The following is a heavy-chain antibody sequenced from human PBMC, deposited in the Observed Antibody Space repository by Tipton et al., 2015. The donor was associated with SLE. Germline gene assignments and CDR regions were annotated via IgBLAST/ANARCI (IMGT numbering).Heavy chain of an antibody. J-gene: IGHJ5*02. CDR2: IYYSGST. CDR3: ARGGDSTGGFDP. CDR1: GGSISSGGYY. D-gene: IGHD3-10*01. Sequence: TLSLTCTVSGGSISSGGYYWSWIRQHPGKGLEWIGYIYYSGSTNYNPSLKSRVTISVDTSKNQFSLKLSSVTAADTAVYYCARGGDSTGGFDPWGQGTLVTVSS. V-gene: IGHV4-31*03.